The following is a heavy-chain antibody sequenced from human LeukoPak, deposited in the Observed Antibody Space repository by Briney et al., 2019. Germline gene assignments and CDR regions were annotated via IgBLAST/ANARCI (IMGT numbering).Heavy chain of an antibody. V-gene: IGHV1-18*01. CDR2: ISAYNGNT. D-gene: IGHD3-22*01. J-gene: IGHJ4*02. Sequence: ASVKVSCKASGYTFTSYGISWVRQAPGQGLEWMGWISAYNGNTNYAQKLQGRVTMTTDTSTSTAYMELRSLRSDDTAVYYCARDWYYYDSSGYYEYYFDYWGQGTLATVSS. CDR1: GYTFTSYG. CDR3: ARDWYYYDSSGYYEYYFDY.